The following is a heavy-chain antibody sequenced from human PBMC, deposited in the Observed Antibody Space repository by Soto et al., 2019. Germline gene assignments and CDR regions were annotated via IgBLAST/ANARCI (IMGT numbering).Heavy chain of an antibody. D-gene: IGHD3-22*01. CDR2: IIPIFGTA. J-gene: IGHJ6*02. V-gene: IGHV1-69*12. CDR1: GGTFSSYA. CDR3: ARVPRDDTTFDYYYGMDV. Sequence: QVQLVQSGAEVKKPGSSVKVSCKASGGTFSSYAISWVRQAPGQGLEWMGGIIPIFGTANYAQKFQGRDTITADESTSTAYMELSSLRSEDTAVYYCARVPRDDTTFDYYYGMDVWGQGTTVTVSS.